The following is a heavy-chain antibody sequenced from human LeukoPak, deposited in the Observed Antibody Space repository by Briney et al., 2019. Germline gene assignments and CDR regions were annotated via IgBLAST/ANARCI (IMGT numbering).Heavy chain of an antibody. CDR2: INHSGST. Sequence: SETLSPTCAVYGGSFSGYYWSWIRQPPGKGLEWIGEINHSGSTNYNPSLKSRVTISVDTSKNQFSLKLSSVTAADTAVYYCARDSSHDYVWGSYRPDNWFDPWGQGTLVTVSS. J-gene: IGHJ5*02. V-gene: IGHV4-34*01. D-gene: IGHD3-16*02. CDR1: GGSFSGYY. CDR3: ARDSSHDYVWGSYRPDNWFDP.